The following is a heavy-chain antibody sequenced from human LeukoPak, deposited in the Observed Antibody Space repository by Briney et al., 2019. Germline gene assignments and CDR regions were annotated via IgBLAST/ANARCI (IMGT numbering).Heavy chain of an antibody. CDR3: AKDGLQYCSSTSCYDFFDY. J-gene: IGHJ4*02. V-gene: IGHV3-23*01. CDR1: GFTFSSYA. CDR2: ISGSGGST. Sequence: PGGSLRLSCAASGFTFSSYAMSWVRQAPGKGLEWVSAISGSGGSTYYADSVKGRFTISRDNSKNTLYLQMNSLRAEDTAVYYCAKDGLQYCSSTSCYDFFDYWGQGALVTVSS. D-gene: IGHD2-2*01.